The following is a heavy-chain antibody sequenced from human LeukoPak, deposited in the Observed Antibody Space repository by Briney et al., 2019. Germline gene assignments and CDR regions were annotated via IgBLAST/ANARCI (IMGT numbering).Heavy chain of an antibody. CDR2: ISWDGGST. Sequence: GGSQRLSCAASGFTFDGYTMHWVRQAPRKGLECVSLISWDGGSTYYADSVMGRFEFSRDNGKNSLYLQMTSMRTEDTALYYCAKFKGLYEDEMDVWGKGNTVTVSS. CDR3: AKFKGLYEDEMDV. D-gene: IGHD3-10*01. J-gene: IGHJ6*04. V-gene: IGHV3-43*01. CDR1: GFTFDGYT.